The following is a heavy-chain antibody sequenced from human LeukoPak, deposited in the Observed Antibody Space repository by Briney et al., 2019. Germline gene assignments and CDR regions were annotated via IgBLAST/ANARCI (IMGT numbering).Heavy chain of an antibody. CDR3: ARDSHDQPVVRFDY. CDR2: INWNGGST. CDR1: GFTFDDYG. Sequence: GGSLRLSCAASGFTFDDYGMSWVRQAPGKGLEWVSGINWNGGSTGYADSVKGRFTISRDNAKNSLYLQTNSLRAEDTALYYCARDSHDQPVVRFDYWGQGTLVTVSS. V-gene: IGHV3-20*04. J-gene: IGHJ4*02. D-gene: IGHD2-2*01.